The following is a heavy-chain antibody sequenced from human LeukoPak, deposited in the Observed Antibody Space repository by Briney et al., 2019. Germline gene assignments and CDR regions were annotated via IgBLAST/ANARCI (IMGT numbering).Heavy chain of an antibody. CDR2: IYHSGST. CDR1: GGSISSGGYY. Sequence: SQTLSLTCTVSGGSISSGGYYWSWIRQPPGKGLEWIGYIYHSGSTYYNPSLKSRVTISVDRSKNQFSLKLSSVTAADTAVYYCARGSAGRWLQLPFDYWGQGTLVTVSS. V-gene: IGHV4-30-2*01. CDR3: ARGSAGRWLQLPFDY. D-gene: IGHD5-24*01. J-gene: IGHJ4*02.